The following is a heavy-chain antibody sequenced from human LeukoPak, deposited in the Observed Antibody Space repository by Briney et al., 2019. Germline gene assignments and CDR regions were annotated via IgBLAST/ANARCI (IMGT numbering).Heavy chain of an antibody. D-gene: IGHD3-9*01. V-gene: IGHV3-74*01. CDR1: GFTFSSYW. J-gene: IGHJ4*02. Sequence: GGSLRLSCAASGFTFSSYWMHWVRQAPGKGLVWVSRINSDGSSTSYADSVKGRFTISRDNAKNTLYLQMNSLRAEDTAVYYCARVRHDILTGYYVDYWGQGTLVTVSS. CDR2: INSDGSST. CDR3: ARVRHDILTGYYVDY.